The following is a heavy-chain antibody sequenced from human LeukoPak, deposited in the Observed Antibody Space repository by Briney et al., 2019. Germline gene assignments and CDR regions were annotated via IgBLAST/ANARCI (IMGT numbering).Heavy chain of an antibody. J-gene: IGHJ4*02. CDR1: GYTFTSYG. Sequence: GASVKVSCRASGYTFTSYGISWVRQAPGQGLEWMGWISARNTNSAQKLQGRVTLTTDTSTSTAYMELRSLRSDDTAVYYCAREGLGELTLDCWGQGTLVTVSS. CDR3: AREGLGELTLDC. D-gene: IGHD3-16*01. V-gene: IGHV1-18*01. CDR2: ISARNT.